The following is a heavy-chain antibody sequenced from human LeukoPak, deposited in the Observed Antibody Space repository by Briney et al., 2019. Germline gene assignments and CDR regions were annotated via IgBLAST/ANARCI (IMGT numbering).Heavy chain of an antibody. CDR3: AKLRSGDPVAATNY. V-gene: IGHV3-23*01. J-gene: IGHJ4*02. CDR2: ISGSDGST. CDR1: GFIFSNYA. D-gene: IGHD2-15*01. Sequence: PGGSLRLPCAASGFIFSNYAMGWVRQAPGKGLEWVSTISGSDGSTYYADSVKGRFTISRDNSKNTLYLQMNSLRVDDTAVYYCAKLRSGDPVAATNYWGQGTLVTVSS.